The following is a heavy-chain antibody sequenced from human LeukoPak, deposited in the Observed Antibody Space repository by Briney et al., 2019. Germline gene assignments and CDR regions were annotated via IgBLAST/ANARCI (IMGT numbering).Heavy chain of an antibody. D-gene: IGHD3-10*01. CDR2: IYYSGST. CDR1: GGSISSYY. CDR3: ARLGYGSGSYAVDY. J-gene: IGHJ4*02. V-gene: IGHV4-59*08. Sequence: KASETLSLTCTVSGGSISSYYWSWIRQPPGKGLEWIGYIYYSGSTNYNPSLKSRVTISVDTSKNQFSLKLSSVTAADTAVYYCARLGYGSGSYAVDYWGQGTLVTVSS.